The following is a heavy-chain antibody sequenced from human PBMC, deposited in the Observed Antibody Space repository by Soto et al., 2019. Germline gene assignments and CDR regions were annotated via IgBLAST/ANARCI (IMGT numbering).Heavy chain of an antibody. J-gene: IGHJ4*02. Sequence: EVQLVESGGGLVQPGGSLRLSCAASGFTFSSYWMSWVRQAPGKGLEWVANIKQDGSEKYYVDSVKGRFTISRDNAKNSLYLQMNSLRAGDTAVYYCARVGANWGTPFFDYWGQGTLVTVSS. CDR3: ARVGANWGTPFFDY. CDR2: IKQDGSEK. D-gene: IGHD7-27*01. CDR1: GFTFSSYW. V-gene: IGHV3-7*01.